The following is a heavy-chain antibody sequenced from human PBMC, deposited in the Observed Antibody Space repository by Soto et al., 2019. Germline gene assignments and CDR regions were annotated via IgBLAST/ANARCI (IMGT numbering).Heavy chain of an antibody. J-gene: IGHJ1*01. CDR2: ISGSGGST. Sequence: GGSLRLSCAASGFTFSSYAMSWVRQAPGKGLEWVSAISGSGGSTYYADSVKGRFTISRDNSKNTLYLQMNSLRAEDTAVYYCATQNTPVYSSGWHGYLFQHWGQAPWSPSPQ. CDR1: GFTFSSYA. CDR3: ATQNTPVYSSGWHGYLFQH. D-gene: IGHD6-19*01. V-gene: IGHV3-23*01.